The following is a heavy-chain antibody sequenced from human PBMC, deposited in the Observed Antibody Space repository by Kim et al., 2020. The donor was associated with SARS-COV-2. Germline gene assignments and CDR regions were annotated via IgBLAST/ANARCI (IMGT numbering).Heavy chain of an antibody. J-gene: IGHJ5*02. CDR3: ARAMKQQPHNWFDP. D-gene: IGHD6-13*01. CDR1: GGTFSSYA. Sequence: SVTVSCKASGGTFSSYAISWVRQAPGQGLEWMGGIIPIFGTANYAQKFQGRVTITADESTSTAYMELSSLRSEDTAVYYCARAMKQQPHNWFDPWGQGTLVTVSS. V-gene: IGHV1-69*13. CDR2: IIPIFGTA.